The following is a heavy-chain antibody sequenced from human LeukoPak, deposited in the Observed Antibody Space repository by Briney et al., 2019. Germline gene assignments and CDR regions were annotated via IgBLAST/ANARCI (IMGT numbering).Heavy chain of an antibody. CDR2: IFHSGNT. J-gene: IGHJ6*03. CDR3: ARDRNWLYYYMDV. CDR1: GYSISSGYY. D-gene: IGHD1-20*01. V-gene: IGHV4-38-2*02. Sequence: SETLSLTCTVSGYSISSGYYWGWIRQPPGKGLEWIGTIFHSGNTWYNPSLESRVTMSVDTSKDQFSLKLRSVTAADTAVYYCARDRNWLYYYMDVWGKGTTVTVSS.